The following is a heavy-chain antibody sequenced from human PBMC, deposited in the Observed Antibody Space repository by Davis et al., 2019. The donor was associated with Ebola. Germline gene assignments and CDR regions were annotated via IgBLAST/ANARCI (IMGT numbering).Heavy chain of an antibody. CDR1: GGSFTGYY. J-gene: IGHJ4*02. CDR3: ARQGIVVVVAATRVQIGNVDY. CDR2: IYYSGST. V-gene: IGHV4-39*01. Sequence: SETLSLTCAVYGGSFTGYYWGWIRQPPGKGLEWIGSIYYSGSTYYNPSLKSRVTISVDTSKNQFSLKLSSVTAADTAVYYCARQGIVVVVAATRVQIGNVDYWGQGTLVTVSS. D-gene: IGHD2-15*01.